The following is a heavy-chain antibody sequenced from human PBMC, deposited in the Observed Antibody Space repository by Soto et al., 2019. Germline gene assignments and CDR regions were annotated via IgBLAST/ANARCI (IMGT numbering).Heavy chain of an antibody. Sequence: ASVKVSCKVSGYTLTELSMHWVRQAPGKGLEWMGGFDPEDGETIYAQKFQGRVTMTEDTSTDTAYMELSSLRSEDTAVYYCATDLRYCSGGSCYYFAYWGQGTLVTVSS. CDR1: GYTLTELS. CDR3: ATDLRYCSGGSCYYFAY. D-gene: IGHD2-15*01. V-gene: IGHV1-24*01. CDR2: FDPEDGET. J-gene: IGHJ4*02.